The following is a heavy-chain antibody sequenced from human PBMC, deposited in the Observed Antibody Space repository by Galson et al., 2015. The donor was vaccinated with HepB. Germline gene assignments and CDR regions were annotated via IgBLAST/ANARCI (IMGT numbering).Heavy chain of an antibody. Sequence: SVKVSCKASGYTFTSYGISWVRQAPGQGLEWMGWISAYNGNTNYAQKLQGRVTMTTDTSTSTAYMELRSLRSDDTAVYYCAKDLLYCSSTSCSKGGGAFDIWGQGTMVTVSS. CDR1: GYTFTSYG. CDR3: AKDLLYCSSTSCSKGGGAFDI. CDR2: ISAYNGNT. J-gene: IGHJ3*02. D-gene: IGHD2-2*01. V-gene: IGHV1-18*01.